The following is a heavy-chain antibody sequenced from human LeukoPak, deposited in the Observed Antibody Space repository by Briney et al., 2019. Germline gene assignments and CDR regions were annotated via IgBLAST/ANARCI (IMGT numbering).Heavy chain of an antibody. D-gene: IGHD3-10*02. CDR3: ASCSGSPEDQFDY. V-gene: IGHV4-30-4*01. Sequence: SQTLSLTCTVSGGSISSGDYYWSWIRQPPGKGLEWIGYIYYSGSTYYNPSLKSRVTISVDTSKNQFSLKLSSVTVADTAVYYCASCSGSPEDQFDYWGQGTLVTVSS. J-gene: IGHJ4*02. CDR1: GGSISSGDYY. CDR2: IYYSGST.